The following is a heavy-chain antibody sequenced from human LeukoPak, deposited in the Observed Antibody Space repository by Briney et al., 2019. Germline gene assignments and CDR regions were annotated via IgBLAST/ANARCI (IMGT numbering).Heavy chain of an antibody. D-gene: IGHD3-22*01. J-gene: IGHJ4*02. CDR2: LSGSGLST. CDR1: GFTFSSYA. CDR3: AKDHAYDSSGYDLDY. V-gene: IGHV3-23*01. Sequence: GGSLRLSCAASGFTFSSYAMSWVRQAPGKGLQWVSALSGSGLSTYYADSVKGRFTISRDNSKNTLYLQMNSLRAEDTAVYYCAKDHAYDSSGYDLDYWGQGTLVTVSS.